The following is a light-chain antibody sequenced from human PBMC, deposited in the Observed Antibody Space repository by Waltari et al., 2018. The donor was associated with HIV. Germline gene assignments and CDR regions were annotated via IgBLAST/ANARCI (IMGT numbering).Light chain of an antibody. J-gene: IGKJ2*01. CDR3: QQYGSSPPMYT. V-gene: IGKV3-20*01. CDR2: GAS. CDR1: QSVSSSY. Sequence: EIVLTQSPGPLSLSPGERATLSCRASQSVSSSYLAWCQQKPGQAPRLLIYGASSRATGIPDRFSGSGSGTDFTLTISRLEPEDFAVYYCQQYGSSPPMYTFGQGTKLEIK.